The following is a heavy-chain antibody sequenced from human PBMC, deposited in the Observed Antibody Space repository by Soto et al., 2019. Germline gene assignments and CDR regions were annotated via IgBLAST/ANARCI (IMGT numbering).Heavy chain of an antibody. Sequence: GGPLRLSCAASGFNFSNTGMSWVRRAPGKGLEWVAVISYDGSNKYYADSVKGRFTISRDNSKNTLYLQMNSLRAEDTAVYYCAKVPQYYYDSSGYLDYWGQGTLVTVSS. V-gene: IGHV3-30*18. D-gene: IGHD3-22*01. CDR1: GFNFSNTG. CDR3: AKVPQYYYDSSGYLDY. J-gene: IGHJ4*02. CDR2: ISYDGSNK.